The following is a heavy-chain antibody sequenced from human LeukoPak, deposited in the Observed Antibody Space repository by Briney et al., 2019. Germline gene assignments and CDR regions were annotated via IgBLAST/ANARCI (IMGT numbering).Heavy chain of an antibody. CDR2: IYHSGST. CDR3: ARAAVVVVAAANYFDY. J-gene: IGHJ4*02. CDR1: GYSISSGYY. V-gene: IGHV4-38-2*02. Sequence: SETLSLTCTVSGYSISSGYYWGWIRQPPGKGLEWIGSIYHSGSTYYNPSLKSRVTISVDKSKNQFSLKLSSVTAADTAVYYCARAAVVVVAAANYFDYWGQGTLVTVSS. D-gene: IGHD2-15*01.